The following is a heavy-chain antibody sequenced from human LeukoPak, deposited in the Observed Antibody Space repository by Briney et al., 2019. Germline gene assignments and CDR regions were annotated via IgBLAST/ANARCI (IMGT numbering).Heavy chain of an antibody. V-gene: IGHV4-4*09. CDR1: GGSISSYY. Sequence: SETLSLTCTVSGGSISSYYWSWIRQPPGKGLKWIGYIYTSGSTNYNPSLKSRVTISVDTSKNQFSLKLSSVTAADTAVYYCARGQASYCSSTSCRSYYFGYWGQGTLVTVSS. CDR3: ARGQASYCSSTSCRSYYFGY. J-gene: IGHJ4*02. CDR2: IYTSGST. D-gene: IGHD2-2*01.